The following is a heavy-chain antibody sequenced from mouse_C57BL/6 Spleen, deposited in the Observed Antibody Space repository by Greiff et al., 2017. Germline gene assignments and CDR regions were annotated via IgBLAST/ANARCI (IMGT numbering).Heavy chain of an antibody. CDR3: ARDADYYGTPYWYFDV. J-gene: IGHJ1*03. CDR2: SRNKANDYTT. V-gene: IGHV7-1*01. D-gene: IGHD1-1*01. CDR1: GFTFSDFY. Sequence: EVMLVESGGGLVQSGRSLRLSCATSGFTFSDFYMEWVRQAPGKGLEWIAASRNKANDYTTEYSASVKGRFIVSRDTSQSILYLQMNALRAEDTAIYYCARDADYYGTPYWYFDVWGTGTTVTVSS.